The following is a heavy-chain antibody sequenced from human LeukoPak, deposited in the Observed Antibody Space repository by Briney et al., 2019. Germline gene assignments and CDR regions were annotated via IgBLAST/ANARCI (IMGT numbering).Heavy chain of an antibody. CDR2: ISYDGSNK. D-gene: IGHD3-3*01. V-gene: IGHV3-30-3*01. Sequence: PGRSLRLSCAASGLTFSSYAMHWVRQAPGKGLEWVAVISYDGSNKYYADSVKGRFTISRDNSKNTLYLQMNSLRAEDTAVYYCARDFYDFWSGYAYWGQGTLVTVSS. CDR1: GLTFSSYA. CDR3: ARDFYDFWSGYAY. J-gene: IGHJ4*02.